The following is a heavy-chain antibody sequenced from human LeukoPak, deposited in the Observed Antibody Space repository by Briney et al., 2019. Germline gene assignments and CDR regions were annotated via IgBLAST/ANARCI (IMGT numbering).Heavy chain of an antibody. CDR1: GFSLSSYR. CDR2: INGDGSST. J-gene: IGHJ4*02. CDR3: ARGGFYSYVTRFDY. Sequence: QPGGSLRLSCAASGFSLSSYRIYWVRQAPGKGLVWVSRINGDGSSTSYADSVKGRFTISRDNAKNTLYLQMNSLRAEDTAVYYCARGGFYSYVTRFDYWGQGTLVTVSS. D-gene: IGHD5-18*01. V-gene: IGHV3-74*01.